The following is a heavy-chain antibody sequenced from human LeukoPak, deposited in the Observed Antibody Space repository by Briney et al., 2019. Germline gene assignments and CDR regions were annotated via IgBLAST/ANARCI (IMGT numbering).Heavy chain of an antibody. CDR2: ISAYNGNT. J-gene: IGHJ4*02. V-gene: IGHV1-18*01. CDR1: GYTFTSYG. D-gene: IGHD6-13*01. CDR3: ARSTFIAAAGREFDY. Sequence: ASVKVSCKASGYTFTSYGISWVRQAPGQGLEWMGWISAYNGNTNYAQKLQGRVTMTTDTSTSTAYMELRSLRSDDTAVYYCARSTFIAAAGREFDYWGQGTLVTVSS.